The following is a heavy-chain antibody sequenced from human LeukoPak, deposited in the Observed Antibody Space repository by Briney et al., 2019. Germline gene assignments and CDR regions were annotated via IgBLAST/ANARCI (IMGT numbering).Heavy chain of an antibody. V-gene: IGHV1-8*01. J-gene: IGHJ5*02. CDR2: MNPNSGNT. CDR3: ARDYYGSKSSSFDP. D-gene: IGHD3-10*01. CDR1: GYTFTSYD. Sequence: ASVKVSSKASGYTFTSYDINWVRQATGQGLEWLGWMNPNSGNTGYAQNFQGRVTMTRDTSIDTAYMELTSLRYEDTAVYYCARDYYGSKSSSFDPWGQGTLVTVSS.